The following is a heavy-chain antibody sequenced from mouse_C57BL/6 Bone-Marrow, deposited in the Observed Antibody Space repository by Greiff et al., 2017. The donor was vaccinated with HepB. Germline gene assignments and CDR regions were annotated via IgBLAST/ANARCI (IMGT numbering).Heavy chain of an antibody. D-gene: IGHD2-2*01. CDR1: EYEFPSHD. CDR3: ARHGYDPYYYAMDY. CDR2: INSDGGST. V-gene: IGHV5-2*01. J-gene: IGHJ4*01. Sequence: QSGESLKLSCESNEYEFPSHDMSWVRKTPEKRLELVAAINSDGGSTYYPDTMERRFIISRDNTKKTLYLQMSSLRSEDTALYYCARHGYDPYYYAMDYWGQGTSVTVPS.